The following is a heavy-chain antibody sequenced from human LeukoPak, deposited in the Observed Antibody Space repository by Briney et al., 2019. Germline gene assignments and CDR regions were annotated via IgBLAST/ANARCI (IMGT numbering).Heavy chain of an antibody. J-gene: IGHJ4*02. D-gene: IGHD3-22*01. CDR3: ARSPSNYYDSSGYHYFDY. Sequence: GGSLRLSCAASGFTFDDYAMHWVRQVPGKGLEWVSGISWNSGSIGYADSVKGRFTISRDNAKNSLYLQMNSLRAEDTAVYYCARSPSNYYDSSGYHYFDYWGQGTLVTVSS. CDR1: GFTFDDYA. V-gene: IGHV3-9*01. CDR2: ISWNSGSI.